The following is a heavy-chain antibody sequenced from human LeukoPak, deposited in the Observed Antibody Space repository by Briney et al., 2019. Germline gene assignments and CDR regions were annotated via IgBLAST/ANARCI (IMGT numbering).Heavy chain of an antibody. Sequence: GGSLRLSCAASGFTFSSYWMHWVRQAPGKGLVWVSRINSDGSSTSYADSVKGRFTISRDNAKNTLYLQMNSLRAEDTAVYYCASSGQCTNGLCRDVGYMDVWGKGTTVTVSS. CDR2: INSDGSST. V-gene: IGHV3-74*01. D-gene: IGHD2-8*01. CDR3: ASSGQCTNGLCRDVGYMDV. J-gene: IGHJ6*03. CDR1: GFTFSSYW.